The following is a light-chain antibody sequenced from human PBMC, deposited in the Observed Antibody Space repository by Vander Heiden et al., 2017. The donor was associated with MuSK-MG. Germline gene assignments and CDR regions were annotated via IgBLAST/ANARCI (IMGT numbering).Light chain of an antibody. V-gene: IGKV3-15*01. CDR2: GES. J-gene: IGKJ2*01. CDR1: QSVSSN. Sequence: EIVMTQSPATLSVSPGERATLSCRASQSVSSNLAWYQQKPGQAPRLLIYGESTRATGITARFSGSGAGTEFTLTISSLQSEDFVAYYCQQHNTCPLYTFGQGTKLEIK. CDR3: QQHNTCPLYT.